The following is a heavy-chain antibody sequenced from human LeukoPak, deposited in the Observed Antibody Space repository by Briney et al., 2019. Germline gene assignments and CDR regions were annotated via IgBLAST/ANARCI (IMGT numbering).Heavy chain of an antibody. J-gene: IGHJ4*02. D-gene: IGHD2-21*02. Sequence: GGSLRLSCAASGFTFSSYVMSSVRQAPGKGLEWVSAISGSGGSTYYADSVKGRFTISRDNSKNTLYLQMNSLRAEDTAVYYCAKSRAGDPSFIRNFDYWGQGTLVTVSS. CDR1: GFTFSSYV. CDR2: ISGSGGST. CDR3: AKSRAGDPSFIRNFDY. V-gene: IGHV3-23*01.